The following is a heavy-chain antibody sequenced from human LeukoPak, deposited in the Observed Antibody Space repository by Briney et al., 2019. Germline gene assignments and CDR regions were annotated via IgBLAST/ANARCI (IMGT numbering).Heavy chain of an antibody. V-gene: IGHV3-21*01. CDR1: GFTFSSYS. D-gene: IGHD5-12*01. Sequence: GGSLRLSCAASGFTFSSYSMNWVRQAPGKGLEWVSSISSSSSYIYYADPVKGRFTISRDNAKNSLYLQMNSPRAEDTAVYYCARGSLDGYDLWGQGTLVTVSS. CDR2: ISSSSSYI. CDR3: ARGSLDGYDL. J-gene: IGHJ4*02.